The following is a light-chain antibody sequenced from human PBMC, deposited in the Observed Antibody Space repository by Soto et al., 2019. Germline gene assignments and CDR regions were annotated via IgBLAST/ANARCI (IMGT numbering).Light chain of an antibody. CDR3: SSYTTSTSYV. V-gene: IGLV2-14*03. CDR1: SSDIGRYNY. Sequence: QSALTQPASVSGSPGQSITVSCTGTSSDIGRYNYVSWYQQHPGKAPKLMIYDVNKRPSGVSNRFSDSKSANTASLTISGLQAEDEADYYCSSYTTSTSYVFGTGTKLTVL. CDR2: DVN. J-gene: IGLJ1*01.